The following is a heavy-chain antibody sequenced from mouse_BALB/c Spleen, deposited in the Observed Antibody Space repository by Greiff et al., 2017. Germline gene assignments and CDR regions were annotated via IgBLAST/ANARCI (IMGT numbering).Heavy chain of an antibody. J-gene: IGHJ1*01. Sequence: EVQRVESGAGLVKPGGSLKLSCAASGFTFSSYAMPWVRQTPEKRLEWVATISSGGSYTYYPDSVKGRFTISRDNAKNTLYLQMSSLRSEDTAMYYCARPGPVGYMDVWGAGTTVTVSS. CDR1: GFTFSSYA. CDR2: ISSGGSYT. V-gene: IGHV5-9-3*01. CDR3: ARPGPVGYMDV.